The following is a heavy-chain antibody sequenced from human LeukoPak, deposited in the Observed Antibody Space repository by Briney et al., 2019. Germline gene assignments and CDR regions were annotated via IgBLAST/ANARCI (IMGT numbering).Heavy chain of an antibody. CDR2: IKEDGSDK. D-gene: IGHD1-26*01. V-gene: IGHV3-7*01. Sequence: GGSLRLSCAASGFTFSSYWMTWVRQAPGKGLEWVANIKEDGSDKYYVDSVKGRFTISRDNAKSSLYLQMNSPRAEDTAVYYCASASGSYLDYWGQGTLVTVSS. J-gene: IGHJ4*02. CDR1: GFTFSSYW. CDR3: ASASGSYLDY.